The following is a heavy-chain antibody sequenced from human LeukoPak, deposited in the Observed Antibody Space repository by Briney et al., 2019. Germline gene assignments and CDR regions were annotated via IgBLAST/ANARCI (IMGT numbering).Heavy chain of an antibody. CDR2: MYYAGST. V-gene: IGHV4-59*12. CDR3: AREMVTSSGAFDI. Sequence: SETLSLTCTVSGGSISSYYWSWIRQPPGKALEWIGFMYYAGSTNYNPSLKSRLTISVDTSKNRFSLKLSSLTAADTAVYYCAREMVTSSGAFDIWGQGTMVTVSS. J-gene: IGHJ3*02. D-gene: IGHD2-2*01. CDR1: GGSISSYY.